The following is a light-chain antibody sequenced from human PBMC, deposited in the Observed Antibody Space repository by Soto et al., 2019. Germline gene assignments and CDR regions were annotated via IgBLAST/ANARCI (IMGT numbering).Light chain of an antibody. CDR1: QSVNNY. CDR2: DAS. V-gene: IGKV3-11*01. CDR3: QHRNNSPFS. J-gene: IGKJ3*01. Sequence: EIVLTQSPATLSLSPGERATLSCRASQSVNNYLAWYQQRPGQAPRLLIYDASNRATGIPARFSGSGSGKYFPLTISSLEPEDFAVYYCQHRNNSPFSFGPGTKVDIK.